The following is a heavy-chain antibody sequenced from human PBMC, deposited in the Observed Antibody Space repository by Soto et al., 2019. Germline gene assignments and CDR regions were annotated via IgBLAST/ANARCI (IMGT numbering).Heavy chain of an antibody. Sequence: PGGSLRLSCAASGFSFRHVWVNWVRQAPGKGLEWVGRIKNKTDAGTTDYAAPVKGRFTISRDDAKNTLYLQMNSLKSEDTAVYYCATHLIGPEYPRVGYWGQGTLVTVSS. V-gene: IGHV3-15*01. CDR2: IKNKTDAGTT. J-gene: IGHJ4*02. D-gene: IGHD1-26*01. CDR1: GFSFRHVW. CDR3: ATHLIGPEYPRVGY.